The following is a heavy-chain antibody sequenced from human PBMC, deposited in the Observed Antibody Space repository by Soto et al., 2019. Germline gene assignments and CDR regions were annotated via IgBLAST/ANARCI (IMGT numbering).Heavy chain of an antibody. J-gene: IGHJ1*01. CDR2: ISAYNGNT. CDR3: AYLGYCSGRNCPLQH. CDR1: GYTFTSYG. V-gene: IGHV1-18*01. Sequence: ASVKVSCKASGYTFTSYGISWVRQAPGQGLEWMGWISAYNGNTNYAQKLQGRVTMTTDTSTSTAYMELRSLRSDDTAVYYCAYLGYCSGRNCPLQHWGQGTLVTVSS. D-gene: IGHD2-15*01.